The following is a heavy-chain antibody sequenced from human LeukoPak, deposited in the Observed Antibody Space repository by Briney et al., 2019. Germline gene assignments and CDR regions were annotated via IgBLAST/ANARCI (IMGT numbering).Heavy chain of an antibody. CDR2: IYHSGST. CDR3: ARGDYGDYVFDY. J-gene: IGHJ4*02. V-gene: IGHV4-30-2*01. Sequence: SETLSLTCAVSGGSISSGGYSWSWIRQPPGKGLEWIGYIYHSGSTYYNPSPKSRVTISVDRSKNQFSLKLSSVTAADTAVYYCARGDYGDYVFDYWGQGTLVTVSS. D-gene: IGHD4-17*01. CDR1: GGSISSGGYS.